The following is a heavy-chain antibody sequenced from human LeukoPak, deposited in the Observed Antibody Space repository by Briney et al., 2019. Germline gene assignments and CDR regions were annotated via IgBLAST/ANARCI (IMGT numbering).Heavy chain of an antibody. Sequence: GESLKISCQGSGYSFPSYYIAWVRQMPGQGLEWMGLIDPGDADTRYSPAFQGLVTFSADKSSGTAYLHWNSLKASDSGIYYCAKVHPSTSWYGYFQHWGQGTLVVVSS. CDR3: AKVHPSTSWYGYFQH. CDR1: GYSFPSYY. V-gene: IGHV5-51*01. J-gene: IGHJ1*01. CDR2: IDPGDADT. D-gene: IGHD2-2*01.